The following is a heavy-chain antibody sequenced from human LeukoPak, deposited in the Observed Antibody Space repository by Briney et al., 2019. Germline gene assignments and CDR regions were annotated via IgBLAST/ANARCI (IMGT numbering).Heavy chain of an antibody. Sequence: PGGSLRLSCAASGFTFSSYAMHWVRQAPGKGLEWVAVISYDGSNKYYADSVKGRFTISRDNSKNTLYLQMNSLRAEDTAVYYCARDFLAAAGSRRFDYWGQGTLVTVSS. V-gene: IGHV3-30-3*01. D-gene: IGHD6-13*01. CDR3: ARDFLAAAGSRRFDY. J-gene: IGHJ4*02. CDR2: ISYDGSNK. CDR1: GFTFSSYA.